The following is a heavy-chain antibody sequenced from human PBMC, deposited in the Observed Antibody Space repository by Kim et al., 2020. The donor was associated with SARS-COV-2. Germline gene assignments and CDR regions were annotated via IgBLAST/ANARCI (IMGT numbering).Heavy chain of an antibody. V-gene: IGHV3-15*01. CDR3: TTALRGSRTLPFDY. D-gene: IGHD5-12*01. Sequence: AATVKGRFTISRDNSKNTLYLQMNSLKTEDTAVYYCTTALRGSRTLPFDYWGQGTLVTVSS. J-gene: IGHJ4*02.